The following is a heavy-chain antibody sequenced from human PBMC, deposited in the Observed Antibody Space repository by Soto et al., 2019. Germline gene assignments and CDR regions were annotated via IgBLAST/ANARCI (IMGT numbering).Heavy chain of an antibody. CDR2: IYYSGST. CDR1: GGSISSGGYC. CDR3: ARQNSSSWPDYYFDY. Sequence: SETLSLTWTVSGGSISSGGYCWSWIRQHPGKGLEWIGYIYYSGSTYYNPSLKSRVTISVDTSKNQFSLKLSSVTAADTAVYYCARQNSSSWPDYYFDYWGQGTLVTVSS. J-gene: IGHJ4*02. V-gene: IGHV4-31*02. D-gene: IGHD6-13*01.